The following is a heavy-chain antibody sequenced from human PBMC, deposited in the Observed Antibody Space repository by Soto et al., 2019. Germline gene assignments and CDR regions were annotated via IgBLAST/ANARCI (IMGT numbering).Heavy chain of an antibody. J-gene: IGHJ6*02. CDR1: GGSISSSNW. D-gene: IGHD1-26*01. CDR3: ARVPLRSYYYYYYGMDV. V-gene: IGHV4-4*02. Sequence: SETLSLTCAVSGGSISSSNWWSWVRQPPGKGLEWIGEIYHSGSTNCNPSLKSRVTISVDKSKNQFSLKLSSVTAADTAVYYCARVPLRSYYYYYYGMDVWGQGTTVTVSS. CDR2: IYHSGST.